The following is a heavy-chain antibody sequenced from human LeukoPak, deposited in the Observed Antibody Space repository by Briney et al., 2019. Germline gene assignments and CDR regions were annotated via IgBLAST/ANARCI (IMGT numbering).Heavy chain of an antibody. CDR1: GGSISSSSYY. V-gene: IGHV4-39*01. J-gene: IGHJ4*02. D-gene: IGHD6-19*01. CDR3: ARLHSSGWYERSFDY. Sequence: PSETLSLTCTVSGGSISSSSYYWGWIRQPPGKGREWIGSIYYSGSTYYNPPLKSRVTISVDTSKNQFSLKLSSVTAADTAVYYCARLHSSGWYERSFDYWGQGTLVTVSS. CDR2: IYYSGST.